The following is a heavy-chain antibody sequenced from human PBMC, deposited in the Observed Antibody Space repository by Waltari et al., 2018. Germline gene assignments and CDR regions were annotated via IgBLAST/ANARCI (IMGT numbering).Heavy chain of an antibody. D-gene: IGHD6-13*01. J-gene: IGHJ4*02. Sequence: QVQLVESGGGVVQPGRSLRLSCAASGFTFSSYAMHWVRQAPGKGLEWVAVMSYDGSNKYYADSVKGRFTISRDNSKNTLYLKMNSLRAEDTAVYYCAIGYSSSWHYFDYWGQGTLVTVSS. CDR2: MSYDGSNK. CDR3: AIGYSSSWHYFDY. CDR1: GFTFSSYA. V-gene: IGHV3-30*04.